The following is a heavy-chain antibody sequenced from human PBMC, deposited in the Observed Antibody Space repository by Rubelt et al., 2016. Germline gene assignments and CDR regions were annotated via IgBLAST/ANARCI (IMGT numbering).Heavy chain of an antibody. J-gene: IGHJ4*02. CDR2: INPNSGGT. Sequence: QVQLVQSGAEVKKPGASVKVSCKASGYTFTSYDINWVRQATGQGLEWMGWINPNSGGTNYAQKFQGRVTMSRDTSISTAYMELSRLRSDDTAVYYCARVDTAMVRVFDYWGQGTLVTVSS. CDR1: GYTFTSYD. CDR3: ARVDTAMVRVFDY. V-gene: IGHV1-2*02. D-gene: IGHD5-18*01.